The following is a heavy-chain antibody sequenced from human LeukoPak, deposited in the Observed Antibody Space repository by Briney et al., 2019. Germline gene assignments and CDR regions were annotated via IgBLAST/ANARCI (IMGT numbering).Heavy chain of an antibody. D-gene: IGHD3-3*01. CDR2: IWYDGSNK. CDR3: ARDGLSWQVRYDFWSGYDKYGMDV. CDR1: GFTFSSYG. J-gene: IGHJ6*02. Sequence: GRSLRLSCAASGFTFSSYGMHWVRQAPGKGLEWVAVIWYDGSNKYYADSVKGRFTISRDNSKNTLYLQMNSLSAEDTAVYYCARDGLSWQVRYDFWSGYDKYGMDVWGQGTTVTVSS. V-gene: IGHV3-33*01.